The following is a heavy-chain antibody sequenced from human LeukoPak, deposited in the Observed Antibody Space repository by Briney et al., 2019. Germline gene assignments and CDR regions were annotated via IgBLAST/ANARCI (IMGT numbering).Heavy chain of an antibody. Sequence: SSETLSLTCTVSGGSISSSSYYWGWIRQPPGKGLEWIGSIYYSGSTYYNPSLKSRVTISVDTSKNQFSLKLSSVTAADTAVYYCARQSLRGFRWSGFQFDYWGQGTLVTVSS. CDR3: ARQSLRGFRWSGFQFDY. CDR1: GGSISSSSYY. CDR2: IYYSGST. V-gene: IGHV4-39*01. D-gene: IGHD3-3*01. J-gene: IGHJ4*02.